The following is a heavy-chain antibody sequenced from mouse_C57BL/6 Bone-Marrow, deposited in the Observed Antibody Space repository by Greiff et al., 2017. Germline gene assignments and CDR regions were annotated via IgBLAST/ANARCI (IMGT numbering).Heavy chain of an antibody. D-gene: IGHD2-3*01. CDR2: LNPNYGTT. J-gene: IGHJ3*01. CDR1: GYSFTDYN. CDR3: ARWGGYCHQAWFAY. V-gene: IGHV1-39*01. Sequence: VQLQQSGPELVKPGASVKISCKASGYSFTDYNMNWVKQSHGKSLEWIGVLNPNYGTTSYNQKFKGKATLTVDQSSSTAYMQLNSLTSEDSAVYYCARWGGYCHQAWFAYWGQGTLVTVSA.